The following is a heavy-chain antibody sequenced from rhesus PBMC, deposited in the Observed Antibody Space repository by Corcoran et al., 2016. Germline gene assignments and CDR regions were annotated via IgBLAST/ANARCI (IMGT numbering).Heavy chain of an antibody. D-gene: IGHD2-27*01. CDR1: GFTFSYYW. Sequence: EVQLVESGGGLVQTGGSLRLSCAASGFTFSYYWLSWVREAPGKGMEWVGFIKNKADGGTETYAEYVKGRFTISRDDSKNSLDLQMNRPKTEDTAVYYCTRESYCSGIYCYGDREFWGQGVLVSVSS. J-gene: IGHJ1*01. CDR2: IKNKADGGTE. CDR3: TRESYCSGIYCYGDREF. V-gene: IGHV3S11*01.